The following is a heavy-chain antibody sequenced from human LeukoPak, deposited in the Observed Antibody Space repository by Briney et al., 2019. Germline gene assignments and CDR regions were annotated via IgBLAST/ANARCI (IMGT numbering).Heavy chain of an antibody. CDR2: INWNGGST. V-gene: IGHV3-20*01. J-gene: IGHJ4*02. D-gene: IGHD3-10*01. CDR1: GFTFDDYG. CDR3: ARVWFGELLGGYYFDY. Sequence: PGRSLRLSCAASGFTFDDYGMSWVRQAPGKGLEWVSGINWNGGSTGYADSVKGRFTISRDNAKNSLYLQMNSLRAEDTALYHCARVWFGELLGGYYFDYWGQGTLVTVSS.